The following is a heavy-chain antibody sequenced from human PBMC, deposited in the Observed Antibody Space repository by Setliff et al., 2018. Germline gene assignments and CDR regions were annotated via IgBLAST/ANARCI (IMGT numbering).Heavy chain of an antibody. V-gene: IGHV3-7*01. D-gene: IGHD3-3*01. CDR3: SRDVYDFRTGQADP. CDR1: GFTFSSHW. J-gene: IGHJ5*02. CDR2: INQGGGEQ. Sequence: GGSLRLSCVGSGFTFSSHWLDWVRQAPGKGLEWVANINQGGGEQFYVDSVRGRFIISRDNAKNSLYLHMSSLRADDTAVYYCSRDVYDFRTGQADPWGQGTLVTVSS.